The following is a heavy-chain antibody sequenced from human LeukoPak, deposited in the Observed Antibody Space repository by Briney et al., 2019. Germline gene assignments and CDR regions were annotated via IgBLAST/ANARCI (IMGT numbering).Heavy chain of an antibody. Sequence: GRSLRLSCAASGFTFSSYAMHWVRQAPGKGLEWVAVISYDGSNKYYADSVKGRFTISRDDSKNTLYLQMNSLRAEDTAVYYCAREYYYDSSGYAGSDYWGQGTLVTVSS. D-gene: IGHD3-22*01. V-gene: IGHV3-30-3*01. CDR2: ISYDGSNK. CDR3: AREYYYDSSGYAGSDY. CDR1: GFTFSSYA. J-gene: IGHJ4*02.